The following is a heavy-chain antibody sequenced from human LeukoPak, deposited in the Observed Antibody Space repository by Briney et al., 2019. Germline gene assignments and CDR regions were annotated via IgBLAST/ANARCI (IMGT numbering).Heavy chain of an antibody. CDR2: ISGSGGST. V-gene: IGHV3-23*01. Sequence: GGSLRLSCAASGFTFSSYAMTWVRQAPGKGLEGVLGISGSGGSTHYADSVKGRFIISRDNSKNTLYLQMNSLRAEDTALYYCAKVQKDLWTGYYSYFDYWGQGTLVTVSS. J-gene: IGHJ4*02. CDR3: AKVQKDLWTGYYSYFDY. D-gene: IGHD3/OR15-3a*01. CDR1: GFTFSSYA.